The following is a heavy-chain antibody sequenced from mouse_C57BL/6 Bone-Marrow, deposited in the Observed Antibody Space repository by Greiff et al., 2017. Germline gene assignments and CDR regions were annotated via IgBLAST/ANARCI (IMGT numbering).Heavy chain of an antibody. D-gene: IGHD2-4*01. Sequence: QVQLQQPGAELVKPGASVKLSCKASGYTFTSYWMQWVKQRPGQGLEWIGEIDPSDSYTNYNQKFKGKATLTVDTSSSTAYMQRSSLTSEDSAVYYCARRLYDYDWFAYWGQGTLVTVSA. J-gene: IGHJ3*01. CDR2: IDPSDSYT. CDR1: GYTFTSYW. CDR3: ARRLYDYDWFAY. V-gene: IGHV1-50*01.